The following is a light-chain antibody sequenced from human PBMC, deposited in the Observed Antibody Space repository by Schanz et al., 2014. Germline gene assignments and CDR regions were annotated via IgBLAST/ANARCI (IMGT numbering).Light chain of an antibody. V-gene: IGLV2-14*02. Sequence: QSVLTQPASVSGSPGQSITISCTGTSSDVGSYNLVSWYQQHPGKAPKLMIYEGSKRPSGVSNRFSGSKSGNTASLTISGLQAEDEADYYCSSYTISSSYVFGTGTKLT. CDR1: SSDVGSYNL. CDR2: EGS. J-gene: IGLJ1*01. CDR3: SSYTISSSYV.